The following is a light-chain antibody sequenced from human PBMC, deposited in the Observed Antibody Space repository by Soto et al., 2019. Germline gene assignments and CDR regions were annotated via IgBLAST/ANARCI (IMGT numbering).Light chain of an antibody. V-gene: IGKV1-39*01. Sequence: DIQMTQSPSSLSASVGDRVTITCRASQSISSYLNWYQQKPGKVPKLLIYAASSLQSGVPSRFSGSGSGTDFTLTISSLQPEDFATYYCQQSYSTPPNFGQGTKLEIK. CDR1: QSISSY. CDR2: AAS. J-gene: IGKJ2*01. CDR3: QQSYSTPPN.